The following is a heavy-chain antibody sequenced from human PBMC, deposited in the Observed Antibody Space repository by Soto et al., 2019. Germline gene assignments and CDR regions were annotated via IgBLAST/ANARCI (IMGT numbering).Heavy chain of an antibody. J-gene: IGHJ4*02. V-gene: IGHV3-23*01. CDR3: AKGGGGYYYDSSGYYSPRRPSPPFDY. D-gene: IGHD3-22*01. Sequence: GGSLRLSCAASGFTFSSYAMSWVRQAPGKGLEWVSAISGSGGSTYYADSVKGRFTISRDNSKNTLYLQMNRLRAEDTAVYYCAKGGGGYYYDSSGYYSPRRPSPPFDYWGQGTLVTVSS. CDR2: ISGSGGST. CDR1: GFTFSSYA.